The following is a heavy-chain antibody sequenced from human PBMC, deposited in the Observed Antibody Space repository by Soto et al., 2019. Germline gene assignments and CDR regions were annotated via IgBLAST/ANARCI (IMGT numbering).Heavy chain of an antibody. Sequence: QVQLVQSGAEVKKPGASVKVSCKTSGYNFNNYAIHWVRQAPGQRLEWLGRINFASDDTKYAPRLQGRVTITGDTSATTAYMELSSLRSEDTAVYYCARDGYSSGFYYLYWGQGTLITVSS. CDR3: ARDGYSSGFYYLY. J-gene: IGHJ4*02. V-gene: IGHV1-3*01. CDR1: GYNFNNYA. D-gene: IGHD6-19*01. CDR2: INFASDDT.